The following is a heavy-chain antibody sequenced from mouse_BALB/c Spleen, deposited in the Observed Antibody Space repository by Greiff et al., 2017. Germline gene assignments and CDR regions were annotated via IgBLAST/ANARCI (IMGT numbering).Heavy chain of an antibody. V-gene: IGHV1-5*01. CDR1: GYSFTSYW. J-gene: IGHJ4*01. CDR2: IYPGNSDT. CDR3: TGGDAMDY. Sequence: VHVKQSGTVLVRPGASVKMSCKASGYSFTSYWMHWVKQRPGQGLEWIGAIYPGNSDTSYNQKFKGKAKLAAVTTASTAYMELSSLTNEDSAVYYSTGGDAMDYWGQGTTVTVSS.